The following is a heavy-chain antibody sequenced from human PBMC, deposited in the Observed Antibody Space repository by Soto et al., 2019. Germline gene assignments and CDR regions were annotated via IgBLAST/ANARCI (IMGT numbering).Heavy chain of an antibody. Sequence: EVQLVESGGGLVQPGGSLRLSCAASGFTVNSNYMSWVRQAPGKGLEWVSVIYSDGSTYYADSVKGIFSISRDNSNTTLYFQMNSLRAEDTAVYYCATLTKDDILSGFYPCWGQGTLVTVSS. V-gene: IGHV3-66*01. CDR1: GFTVNSNY. D-gene: IGHD3-9*01. CDR2: IYSDGST. J-gene: IGHJ4*02. CDR3: ATLTKDDILSGFYPC.